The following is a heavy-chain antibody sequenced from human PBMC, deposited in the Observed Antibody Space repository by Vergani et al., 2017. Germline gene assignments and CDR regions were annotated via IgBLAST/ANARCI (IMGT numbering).Heavy chain of an antibody. CDR2: IYPGDSDT. J-gene: IGHJ5*02. Sequence: EVQLVQSGAEVKKPGESLKISCKGSGYSFTSYWIGWVRQMPXKGLEWMGIIYPGDSDTRYSPSFQGQVTISADKSISTAYLQWSSLKASDTAMYYCARHGGDCSGGSCYSGWFDPWGQGTLVTVSS. D-gene: IGHD2-15*01. CDR3: ARHGGDCSGGSCYSGWFDP. CDR1: GYSFTSYW. V-gene: IGHV5-51*01.